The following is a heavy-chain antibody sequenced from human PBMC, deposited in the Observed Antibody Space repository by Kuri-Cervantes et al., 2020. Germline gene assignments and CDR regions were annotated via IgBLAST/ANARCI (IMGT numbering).Heavy chain of an antibody. V-gene: IGHV1-24*01. Sequence: ASVKVSCKVSGYTLTDLSMHWVRQAPGKGLEWMGGFDPEDGETIYAQKFQGRVTMTEDTSTDTAYMELSSLRSEDTAVYYCATESALTTLIRHPYYYYGMDAWGQGTTVTVSS. CDR1: GYTLTDLS. CDR2: FDPEDGET. D-gene: IGHD1-1*01. J-gene: IGHJ6*02. CDR3: ATESALTTLIRHPYYYYGMDA.